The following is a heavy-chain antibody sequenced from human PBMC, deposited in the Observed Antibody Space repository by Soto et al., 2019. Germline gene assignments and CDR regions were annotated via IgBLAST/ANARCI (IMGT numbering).Heavy chain of an antibody. CDR2: ISAYNGNT. J-gene: IGHJ4*02. CDR1: RYTFTNYG. D-gene: IGHD3-22*01. Sequence: AAVNVSCKTCRYTFTNYGISWVGPAPGQGLAGMGWISAYNGNTTYAQNLQGRVTMTTDTSTSTAYTELRSLRSDDTAVYYCARDSPSYYDSSGYSDFDYWGQGTLVTVSS. V-gene: IGHV1-18*04. CDR3: ARDSPSYYDSSGYSDFDY.